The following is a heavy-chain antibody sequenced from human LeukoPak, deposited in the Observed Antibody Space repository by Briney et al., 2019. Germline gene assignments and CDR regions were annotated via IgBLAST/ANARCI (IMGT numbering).Heavy chain of an antibody. V-gene: IGHV1-69*13. Sequence: ASVHVSCKACRGTHSRYLSSWVRQAPGKGLDWMGGIIPIFGTANYAQKFQGRVTITADESTSTAYMELSSLRSEDTAVYYCARVGIAVAGHFDYWGQGTLVTVSS. CDR3: ARVGIAVAGHFDY. CDR1: RGTHSRYL. CDR2: IIPIFGTA. J-gene: IGHJ4*02. D-gene: IGHD6-19*01.